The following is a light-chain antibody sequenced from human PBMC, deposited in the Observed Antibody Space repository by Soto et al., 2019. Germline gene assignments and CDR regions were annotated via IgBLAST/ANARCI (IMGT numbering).Light chain of an antibody. CDR2: LNSDGSH. Sequence: QLVLTQSPSASASLGASVKLTCTLSSGHSNYAIAWHQQQSEKGTRYLMKLNSDGSHSKGDGIPDRFSGSSSGAERYLTSSSLQSEDEADYYCQTWGSGIVVFGGGTKLTVL. CDR1: SGHSNYA. V-gene: IGLV4-69*01. CDR3: QTWGSGIVV. J-gene: IGLJ2*01.